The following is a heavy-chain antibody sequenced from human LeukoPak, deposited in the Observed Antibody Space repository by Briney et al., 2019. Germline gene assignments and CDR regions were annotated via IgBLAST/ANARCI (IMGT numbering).Heavy chain of an antibody. CDR1: GGSISSYY. J-gene: IGHJ4*02. CDR2: IYTSGST. D-gene: IGHD3-22*01. V-gene: IGHV4-4*07. CDR3: AGVGGYYRVDY. Sequence: PSETLSLTCTVSGGSISSYYWSWIWQPAGKGLEWIGRIYTSGSTNYNPSLKSRVTISVDTSKNQFSLKLSSVTAADTAVYYCAGVGGYYRVDYWGQGTLVTVSS.